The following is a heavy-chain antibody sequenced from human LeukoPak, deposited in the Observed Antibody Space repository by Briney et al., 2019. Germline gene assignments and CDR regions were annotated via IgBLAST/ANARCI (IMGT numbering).Heavy chain of an antibody. CDR2: IIPIFGTA. D-gene: IGHD6-6*01. V-gene: IGHV1-69*01. J-gene: IGHJ4*02. CDR1: GGTFSSYA. Sequence: ASVKVSCKASGGTFSSYAISWVRQAPGQGLEWMGGIIPIFGTANYAQKFQGRVTITADESTSTAYMEPRSLRSDDTAIYYRARDLSIADIDYWGQGTLVTVSS. CDR3: ARDLSIADIDY.